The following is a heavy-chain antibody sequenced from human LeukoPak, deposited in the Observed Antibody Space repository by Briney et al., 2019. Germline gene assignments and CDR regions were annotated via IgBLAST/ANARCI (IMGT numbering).Heavy chain of an antibody. CDR1: GFTFSSNA. Sequence: GGSLRLSCGASGFTFSSNAMYWVRQAPGKGLEWVSGISDSGRSKYYADSVKGRFTISRDKSKNTLYLQMNSLRAEDTAVYYCAKDLAGTTSFDHWGQGTLVTVSS. CDR3: AKDLAGTTSFDH. V-gene: IGHV3-23*01. CDR2: ISDSGRSK. D-gene: IGHD1-7*01. J-gene: IGHJ4*02.